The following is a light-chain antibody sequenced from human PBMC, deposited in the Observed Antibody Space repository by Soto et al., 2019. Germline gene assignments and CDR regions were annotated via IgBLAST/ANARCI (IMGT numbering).Light chain of an antibody. J-gene: IGKJ1*01. Sequence: EVVLTQSPATLSLSPGERANLSCRTSQSVSRTLAWYQQKSGQAPRLLIYDASNRATGIPTRFSGSGSGTDFTLTFSSLEPEDFAVYYCQQRYNWPQTFGQGTKVEIK. CDR1: QSVSRT. CDR3: QQRYNWPQT. V-gene: IGKV3-11*01. CDR2: DAS.